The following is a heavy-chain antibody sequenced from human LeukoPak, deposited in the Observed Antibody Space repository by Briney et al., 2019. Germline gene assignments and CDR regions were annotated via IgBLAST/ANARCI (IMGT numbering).Heavy chain of an antibody. D-gene: IGHD3-22*01. Sequence: GGSLRLSCAASGFTFSSYGMHWVRQAPGKGLEWVAVISYDGSNKYYADSVKGRFTISGDNSKNTLYLQMNSLRAEDTAVYYCAKGSRNPQYYYDSSGYANWGQGTLVTVSS. CDR1: GFTFSSYG. J-gene: IGHJ4*02. CDR2: ISYDGSNK. V-gene: IGHV3-30*18. CDR3: AKGSRNPQYYYDSSGYAN.